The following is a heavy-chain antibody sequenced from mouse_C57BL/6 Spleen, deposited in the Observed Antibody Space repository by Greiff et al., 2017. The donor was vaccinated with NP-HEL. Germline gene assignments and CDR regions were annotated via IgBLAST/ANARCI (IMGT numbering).Heavy chain of an antibody. CDR3: ARDTLYYYGSRGAY. CDR1: GYSITSGYY. Sequence: EVKLQESGPGLVKPSQSLSLTCSVSGYSITSGYYWYWIRRFPGNILEWMGYISYDGSTNYNPSLTNRISITLDTSTNPFFLKLNSVTTEDTATYYCARDTLYYYGSRGAYWGQGTLLTVSA. CDR2: ISYDGST. J-gene: IGHJ3*01. D-gene: IGHD1-1*01. V-gene: IGHV3-6*01.